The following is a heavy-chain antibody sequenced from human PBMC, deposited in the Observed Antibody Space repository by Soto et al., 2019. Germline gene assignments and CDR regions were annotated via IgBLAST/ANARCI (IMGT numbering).Heavy chain of an antibody. CDR1: GYTFTSYG. D-gene: IGHD6-19*01. J-gene: IGHJ3*02. Sequence: ASVKVSCKASGYTFTSYGISWVRQAPGQGLEWMGWISAYNGNTNYAQKLQGRVTMTTDTSTSTAYTELRSLRSDDTAVYYCARRGGWYSAFDIWGQGTMVTVSS. CDR2: ISAYNGNT. CDR3: ARRGGWYSAFDI. V-gene: IGHV1-18*01.